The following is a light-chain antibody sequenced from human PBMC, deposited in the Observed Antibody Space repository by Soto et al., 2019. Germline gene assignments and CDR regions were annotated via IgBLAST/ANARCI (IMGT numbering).Light chain of an antibody. V-gene: IGLV1-40*01. Sequence: QAVVTQPPSVSGAPGQRVTISCTGSSSNIGAGYDVHWYQQLPGTAPKLLIYGNNNRPSGVPDRVSGSKSGTSASLAITGRQAEDEADYYCQSYDSSLSGYVFGSGTKLTVL. CDR2: GNN. CDR1: SSNIGAGYD. J-gene: IGLJ1*01. CDR3: QSYDSSLSGYV.